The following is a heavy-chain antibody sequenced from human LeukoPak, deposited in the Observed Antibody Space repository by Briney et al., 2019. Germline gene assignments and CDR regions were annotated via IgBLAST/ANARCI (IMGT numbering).Heavy chain of an antibody. D-gene: IGHD6-6*01. CDR3: AREMSIAAPRYDYYYYYYMDV. V-gene: IGHV4-59*11. CDR1: GGSISSHY. J-gene: IGHJ6*03. Sequence: PSETLSLTCTVSGGSISSHYWSWIRQPPGKGLEWIGYIYYSGSTNYNPSLKSRVTISVDTSKNQFSLKLSSVTAADTAVYYCAREMSIAAPRYDYYYYYYMDVWGKGTTVTVSS. CDR2: IYYSGST.